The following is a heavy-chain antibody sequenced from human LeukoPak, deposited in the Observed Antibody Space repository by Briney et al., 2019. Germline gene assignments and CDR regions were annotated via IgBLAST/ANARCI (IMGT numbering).Heavy chain of an antibody. CDR2: INHSGST. D-gene: IGHD3-9*01. V-gene: IGHV4-34*01. Sequence: GTLRLSCAASGFTFSNYGMSWVRQPPGKGLEWIGEINHSGSTNYNPSLKSRVTISVDTSKNQFSLKLSSVTAADTAVYYCARQKTYYDILTGYYTFDYWGQGTLVTVSS. CDR3: ARQKTYYDILTGYYTFDY. J-gene: IGHJ4*02. CDR1: GFTFSNYG.